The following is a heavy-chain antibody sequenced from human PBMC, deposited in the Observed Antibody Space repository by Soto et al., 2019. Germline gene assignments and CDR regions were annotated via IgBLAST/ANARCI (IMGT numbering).Heavy chain of an antibody. CDR1: GSSLTASGEG. Sequence: QITLKEFEPTLVKPKQTLTVTCTFSGSSLTASGEGVAWMRQPPGKALEWLAIIFWNGDKFYSSSLSRRLTTTNDTSNNQGVHTMTNKDPADAAAYYCARRIKGPSTPHIDYWGQGTLVTVSS. CDR2: IFWNGDK. V-gene: IGHV2-5*01. J-gene: IGHJ4*02. CDR3: ARRIKGPSTPHIDY.